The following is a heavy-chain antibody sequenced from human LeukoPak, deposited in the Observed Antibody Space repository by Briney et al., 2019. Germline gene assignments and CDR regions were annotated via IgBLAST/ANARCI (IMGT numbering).Heavy chain of an antibody. J-gene: IGHJ4*02. CDR3: ANAVSTVTTSG. D-gene: IGHD4-11*01. CDR1: GFTFSIYA. CDR2: ISGNGGST. Sequence: GGSLRLSCAASGFTFSIYAMSWVRQAPGKGLEWVSSISGNGGSTYYADSVKGRFTISRDNSKNTLYLQMNSLRAEDTAVYYCANAVSTVTTSGWGQGTLVTVSS. V-gene: IGHV3-23*01.